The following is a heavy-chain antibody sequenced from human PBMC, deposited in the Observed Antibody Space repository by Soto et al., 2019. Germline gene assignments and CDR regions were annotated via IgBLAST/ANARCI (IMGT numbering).Heavy chain of an antibody. V-gene: IGHV6-1*01. CDR1: GDSVSGDSAA. CDR3: AGTTSHHWLYMDV. J-gene: IGHJ6*03. CDR2: TYYRSRWYN. Sequence: QVQLQESGPGLVKPSQTLSVSCAISGDSVSGDSAAWNWVRLSPSRGLEWLVRTYYRSRWYNDYAVSVRSRITVNADTSKNQFSLQQTSVTPEDTAIYFCAGTTSHHWLYMDVWGRGTTVTVSS. D-gene: IGHD1-1*01.